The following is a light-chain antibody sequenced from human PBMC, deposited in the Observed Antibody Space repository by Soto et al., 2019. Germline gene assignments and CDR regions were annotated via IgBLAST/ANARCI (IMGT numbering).Light chain of an antibody. Sequence: QSALTQPPSASGTPGQRVTISCSGSSTNIGSNYVYWYQQVPGTAPKLLIYSNNQRPSGVPDRFSASKSGTSASLAISGLRSEDEAAYYCQSYDSSLSAFFGTGTKVTV. V-gene: IGLV1-47*02. CDR2: SNN. CDR3: QSYDSSLSAF. CDR1: STNIGSNY. J-gene: IGLJ1*01.